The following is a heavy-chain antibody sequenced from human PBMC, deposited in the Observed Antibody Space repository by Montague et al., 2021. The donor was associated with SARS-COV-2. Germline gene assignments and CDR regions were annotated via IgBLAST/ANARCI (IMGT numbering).Heavy chain of an antibody. CDR3: ARGPRVVAATRWFDP. CDR1: GFTFTSYW. D-gene: IGHD2-15*01. CDR2: LKENGSEK. J-gene: IGHJ5*02. Sequence: SRSLSCAASGFTFTSYWMAWVRQAPGKGLEWVASLKENGSEKYILDSVKVRFTISRDNAKDSLYLQMNILRADDTAVYYCARGPRVVAATRWFDPWGQGTQVTVSS. V-gene: IGHV3-7*04.